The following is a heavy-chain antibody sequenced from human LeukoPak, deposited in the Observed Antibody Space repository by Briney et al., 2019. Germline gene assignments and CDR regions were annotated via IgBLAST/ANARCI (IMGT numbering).Heavy chain of an antibody. CDR3: AKDYYGSGSYYLYFDY. Sequence: GGSLRLSCAASGFTFSSYAMHWVRQAPGKGLEWVAVISYDGSNKYYADSVKGRFTISRDNSKNTLYLQMNSLRAEDTAVYYCAKDYYGSGSYYLYFDYWGQGTLVTVSS. CDR1: GFTFSSYA. J-gene: IGHJ4*02. CDR2: ISYDGSNK. V-gene: IGHV3-30*04. D-gene: IGHD3-10*01.